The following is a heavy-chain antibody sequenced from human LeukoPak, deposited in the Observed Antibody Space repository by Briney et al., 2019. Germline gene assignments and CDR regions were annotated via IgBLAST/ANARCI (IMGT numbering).Heavy chain of an antibody. CDR1: GGSISSYY. CDR3: AREPGSSSLGFDY. D-gene: IGHD6-6*01. Sequence: SETLSLTCTVSGGSISSYYWSWIRQPPGKGLEWIGYIYYSGSTNYNPSLKSRVTISVDTSKNQFSLKLSSVTAADTAVYYCAREPGSSSLGFDYWGQGTLVTVSS. J-gene: IGHJ4*02. CDR2: IYYSGST. V-gene: IGHV4-59*01.